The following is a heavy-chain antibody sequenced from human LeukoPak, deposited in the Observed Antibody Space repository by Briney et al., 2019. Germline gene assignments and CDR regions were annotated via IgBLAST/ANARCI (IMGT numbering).Heavy chain of an antibody. J-gene: IGHJ4*02. CDR3: ARSHGDYGHDKKGFDY. CDR1: GGSISSYY. V-gene: IGHV4-59*01. D-gene: IGHD4-17*01. Sequence: SETLSLTCTVSGGSISSYYWSWIRQPPGKGLEWIGYIYYSGSTNYNPSLKSRVTISVDTSKNQFSLKLSSVTAADTAVYYCARSHGDYGHDKKGFDYWGQGTLVTVSS. CDR2: IYYSGST.